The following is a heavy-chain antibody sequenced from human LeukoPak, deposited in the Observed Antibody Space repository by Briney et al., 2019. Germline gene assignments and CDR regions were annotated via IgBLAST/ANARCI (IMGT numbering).Heavy chain of an antibody. CDR3: ARDRVSAAGYGMDV. J-gene: IGHJ6*02. Sequence: ASVKVSCKTSGYLFTSHGINWVRQAPGQGPEWVGWISAYNGNTNYAQKYQGRVTMTRDTSSTTVYMDLKSLRSDDTAVYFCARDRVSAAGYGMDVWGQGTTVTVSS. V-gene: IGHV1-18*01. CDR2: ISAYNGNT. D-gene: IGHD6-13*01. CDR1: GYLFTSHG.